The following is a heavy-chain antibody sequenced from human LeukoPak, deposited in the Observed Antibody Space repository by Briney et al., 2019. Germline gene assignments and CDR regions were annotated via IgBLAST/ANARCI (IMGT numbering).Heavy chain of an antibody. Sequence: PGGSLRLSCAASGFTFSSYGMHWVRQAPGKGLEWVAVIWYDGSNKYYADSVKGRFTISRDNSKNTLYLQMNSLRAEDTAVYYCARGSGWEGEYYFDYWGQGTLVTVSS. V-gene: IGHV3-33*01. J-gene: IGHJ4*02. CDR2: IWYDGSNK. CDR1: GFTFSSYG. CDR3: ARGSGWEGEYYFDY. D-gene: IGHD6-19*01.